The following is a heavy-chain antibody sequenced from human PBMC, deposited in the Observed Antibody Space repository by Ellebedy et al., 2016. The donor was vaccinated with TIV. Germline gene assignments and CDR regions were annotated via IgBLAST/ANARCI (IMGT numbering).Heavy chain of an antibody. CDR2: IYSGGST. V-gene: IGHV3-53*04. Sequence: GGSLRLSCAASGFTFSSYAMSLVRQAPVKGLEWVSVIYSGGSTYYADSVKGRFTISRHNSKTTLYLQMNSLRAEDTAVYYCARAPVGDYWGQGTLVTVSS. CDR1: GFTFSSYA. D-gene: IGHD1-26*01. J-gene: IGHJ4*02. CDR3: ARAPVGDY.